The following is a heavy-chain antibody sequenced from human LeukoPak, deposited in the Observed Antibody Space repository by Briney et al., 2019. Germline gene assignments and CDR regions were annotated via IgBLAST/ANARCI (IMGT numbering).Heavy chain of an antibody. CDR2: MNPNSGNT. Sequence: ASVKVSCKASGYTFTSYDINWVRQATGQGLEWMGWMNPNSGNTGYAQKFQGRVTITRNTSISTAYMELSSLRSEDTAVYYCARANLGRIRHRNYYYYMDVWGKGTTVTVSS. CDR1: GYTFTSYD. CDR3: ARANLGRIRHRNYYYYMDV. V-gene: IGHV1-8*01. D-gene: IGHD1-14*01. J-gene: IGHJ6*03.